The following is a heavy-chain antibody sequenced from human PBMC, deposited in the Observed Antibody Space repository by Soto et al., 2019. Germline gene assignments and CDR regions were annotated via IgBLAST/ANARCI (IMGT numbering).Heavy chain of an antibody. CDR3: ARDGYDGSGSPYPAY. D-gene: IGHD3-10*01. Sequence: ETLSRTWIVSVGSMSEYFLSCIRHSPRKGVEWIGYIYYLVSTDYNPSLKSRVTTSVDTSKTQFSLRLTSVTAADTAVYYCARDGYDGSGSPYPAYWGPGTQVTVSS. CDR2: IYYLVST. V-gene: IGHV4-59*01. J-gene: IGHJ4*02. CDR1: VGSMSEYF.